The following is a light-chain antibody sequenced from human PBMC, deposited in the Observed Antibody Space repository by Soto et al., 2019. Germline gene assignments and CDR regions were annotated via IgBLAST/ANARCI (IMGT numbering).Light chain of an antibody. Sequence: ENVLTQSPGTLSLSPGERATLSCRASQSVSNNFIAWYQQEPGQTPRLLIAGASSRATGIPDRFSGSGSGTDFTLTISRLEPEDFAVYYCQQYASPPITFGQGTRLENK. J-gene: IGKJ5*01. CDR1: QSVSNNF. V-gene: IGKV3-20*01. CDR2: GAS. CDR3: QQYASPPIT.